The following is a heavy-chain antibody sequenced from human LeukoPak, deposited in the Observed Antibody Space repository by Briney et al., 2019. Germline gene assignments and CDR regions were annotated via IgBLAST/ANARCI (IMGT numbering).Heavy chain of an antibody. J-gene: IGHJ6*02. Sequence: GGSLRLSCAASGFTFSSYTMNWVRQAPGKGLEWVSSISSSSSYIYYADSVKGRLIISRDNAKNSLYLQMNSLRAEDTAVYYCARDPTPRYCSGGSCYTHYGMDVWGQGTTVTVSS. D-gene: IGHD2-15*01. V-gene: IGHV3-21*01. CDR1: GFTFSSYT. CDR2: ISSSSSYI. CDR3: ARDPTPRYCSGGSCYTHYGMDV.